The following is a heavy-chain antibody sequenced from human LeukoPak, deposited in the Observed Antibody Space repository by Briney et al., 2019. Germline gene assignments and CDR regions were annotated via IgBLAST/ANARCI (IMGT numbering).Heavy chain of an antibody. J-gene: IGHJ4*02. D-gene: IGHD6-19*01. CDR2: ISTYNGYT. Sequence: ASVKVSCKASGYTFSSYHITWVRQAPGQGLEWMGWISTYNGYTNYAQNLQGRLTMTTDTSTSTAFMELRSLTSDDTAVYYCARYITVAGLFDYWGQGTLVTVSS. CDR1: GYTFSSYH. V-gene: IGHV1-18*01. CDR3: ARYITVAGLFDY.